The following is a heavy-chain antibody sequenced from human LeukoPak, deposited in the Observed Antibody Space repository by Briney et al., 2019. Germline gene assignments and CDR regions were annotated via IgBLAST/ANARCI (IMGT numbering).Heavy chain of an antibody. D-gene: IGHD3-22*01. V-gene: IGHV3-30*18. CDR1: GFTFSSYG. Sequence: PGGSLRLSCAASGFTFSSYGMHWVRQAPGKGLEWVAVISYDGSNKYYADSVKGRFTISRDNSKNTLYLQMNSLRAEDTAVYYCAKDVLPYYYDSSGWHYWGQGTLVTVSS. CDR3: AKDVLPYYYDSSGWHY. J-gene: IGHJ4*02. CDR2: ISYDGSNK.